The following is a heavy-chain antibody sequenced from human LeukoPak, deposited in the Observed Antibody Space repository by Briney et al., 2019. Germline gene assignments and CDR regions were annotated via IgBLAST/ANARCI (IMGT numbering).Heavy chain of an antibody. CDR1: GFTFSTYA. D-gene: IGHD3-10*01. V-gene: IGHV3-30*04. Sequence: GGSLRLSCAASGFTFSTYAMHWVRQAPGKGLEWVAMISHDGSDKSYIDSVKGRFTISRDKSKNTLYLQMDSLRAEDTAVYYCARDMVRGVPDYWGQGTLVTVSS. CDR2: ISHDGSDK. J-gene: IGHJ4*02. CDR3: ARDMVRGVPDY.